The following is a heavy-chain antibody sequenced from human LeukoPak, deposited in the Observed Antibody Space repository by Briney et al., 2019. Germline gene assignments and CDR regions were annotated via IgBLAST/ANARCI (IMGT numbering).Heavy chain of an antibody. CDR2: VYYDGNT. Sequence: SETLSLTCTVSGGSISSSLYYWGRFPRPPGKGLEWIGNVYYDGNTYRNPPLRSRVTLSVDTSKNQFSLKLRSVTAADTAVYYCAREDHYDSSPDAFDIWGQGTMVAVSS. CDR1: GGSISSSLYY. V-gene: IGHV4-39*07. J-gene: IGHJ3*02. D-gene: IGHD3-22*01. CDR3: AREDHYDSSPDAFDI.